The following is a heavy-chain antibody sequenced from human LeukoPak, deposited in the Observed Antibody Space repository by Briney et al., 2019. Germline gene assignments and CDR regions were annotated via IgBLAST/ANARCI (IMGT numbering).Heavy chain of an antibody. V-gene: IGHV5-51*01. CDR1: GYNSPIYW. D-gene: IGHD6-13*01. CDR2: IYPDDSNT. CDR3: ARQGAAGKYYYYYMDV. J-gene: IGHJ6*03. Sequence: GESLKISCQGSGYNSPIYWIGWVRQMPGQGLEWMGIIYPDDSNTIYGPSFQGQVTISADKSINTAYLEWSSLKASDTAIYYCARQGAAGKYYYYYMDVWGKGTTVTVSS.